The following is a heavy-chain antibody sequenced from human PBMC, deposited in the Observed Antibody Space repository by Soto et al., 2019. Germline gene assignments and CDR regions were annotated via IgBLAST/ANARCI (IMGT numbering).Heavy chain of an antibody. V-gene: IGHV4-4*02. CDR2: IYHDGTS. Sequence: QVQLQESGPGLVSPSGTLSLTCAVSSDSINNKWWSWVRQSPGKGLEWIAEIYHDGTSHYNPSLKSRVTISVDKSTDQISLRLNSVTAADTAVYLCASHGGKFFDYWGQGTLVTVSS. CDR3: ASHGGKFFDY. D-gene: IGHD2-15*01. CDR1: SDSINNKW. J-gene: IGHJ4*02.